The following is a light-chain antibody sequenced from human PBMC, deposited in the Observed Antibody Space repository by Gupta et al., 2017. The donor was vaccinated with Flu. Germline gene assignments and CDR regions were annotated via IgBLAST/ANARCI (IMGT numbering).Light chain of an antibody. CDR1: QNISTF. J-gene: IGKJ1*01. CDR3: QQSYSPPRT. Sequence: DIQVTQSPSSLSASVGDRVTITCRTSQNISTFMNWYQQKPGSAPRVLIYAASSLHRGVPSRFSGSGSGTXFTLTIXGLQPEDFVNYYCQQSYSPPRTFGXGTKVEIK. CDR2: AAS. V-gene: IGKV1-39*01.